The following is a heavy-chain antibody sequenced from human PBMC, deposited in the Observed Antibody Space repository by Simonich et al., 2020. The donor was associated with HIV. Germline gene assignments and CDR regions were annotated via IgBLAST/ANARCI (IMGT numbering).Heavy chain of an antibody. CDR1: GYTFTNYY. CDR2: INPTGDST. V-gene: IGHV1-46*01. Sequence: QVQLVQSGAEVKKPGAPVKVSCKASGYTFTNYYMHWVRQAPGQGLEWRGKINPTGDSTIYAQKFQGRVTMTRDTSTSTVYMELSSLRSDDTAVYYCALGGWEVLQTFDIWGQGTMVTVSS. CDR3: ALGGWEVLQTFDI. D-gene: IGHD1-26*01. J-gene: IGHJ3*02.